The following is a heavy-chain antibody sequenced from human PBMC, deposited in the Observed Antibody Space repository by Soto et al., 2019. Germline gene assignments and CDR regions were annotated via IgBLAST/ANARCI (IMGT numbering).Heavy chain of an antibody. V-gene: IGHV3-21*06. J-gene: IGHJ4*02. Sequence: LGGSLRLSCAASGLTFTRYSMNWVRQAPGKGLEWVSSISSTTNYIYYGDSMKGRFTISRDNAKNSLYLEMNSLRAEDTAVYYCARESEDLTSNFDYWGQGTLVTVSS. CDR2: ISSTTNYI. CDR1: GLTFTRYS. CDR3: ARESEDLTSNFDY.